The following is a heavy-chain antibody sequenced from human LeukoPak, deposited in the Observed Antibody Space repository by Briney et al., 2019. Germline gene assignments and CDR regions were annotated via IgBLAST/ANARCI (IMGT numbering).Heavy chain of an antibody. J-gene: IGHJ5*02. CDR1: GGSFSGYY. D-gene: IGHD2/OR15-2a*01. CDR2: INHSGST. Sequence: SETLSLTCAVYGGSFSGYYWSWIRQPPGEGLEWIGEINHSGSTNYNPSLKSRVTISVDTSKNQFSLKLSSVTAADTAVYYCARGSGNYFGWFDPWGQGTLVTVSS. V-gene: IGHV4-34*01. CDR3: ARGSGNYFGWFDP.